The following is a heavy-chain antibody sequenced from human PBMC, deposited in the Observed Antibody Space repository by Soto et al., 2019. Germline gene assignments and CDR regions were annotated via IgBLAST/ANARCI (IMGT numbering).Heavy chain of an antibody. CDR3: TIGTWSGEVFDI. J-gene: IGHJ3*02. CDR1: GGTFNTYS. V-gene: IGHV1-69*02. D-gene: IGHD2-2*01. CDR2: IIPMLGIR. Sequence: QVQLVQSGAEVKKPGSSVKVSCKDSGGTFNTYSMFWVRQAPGQGLEWMGRIIPMLGIRNYAQRFQDRVKITADKTTPTARMELSSLRSEDTALYYFTIGTWSGEVFDIWGQGTMVTVSS.